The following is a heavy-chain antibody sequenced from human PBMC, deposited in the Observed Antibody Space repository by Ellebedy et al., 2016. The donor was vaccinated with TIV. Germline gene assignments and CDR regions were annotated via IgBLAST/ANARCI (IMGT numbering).Heavy chain of an antibody. CDR2: IYWDDVE. CDR1: GFSLSTYGVG. V-gene: IGHV2-5*02. CDR3: AHRREYSNGWFPFDY. Sequence: SGPTLVKPTQTLTLTCTFSGFSLSTYGVGVGWIRQPPGKALEWLALIYWDDVERYSPSLKTRLTISKDTSRNQVVLRMTNMDPVDTATYYCAHRREYSNGWFPFDYWGQGTLITVSP. D-gene: IGHD2/OR15-2a*01. J-gene: IGHJ4*02.